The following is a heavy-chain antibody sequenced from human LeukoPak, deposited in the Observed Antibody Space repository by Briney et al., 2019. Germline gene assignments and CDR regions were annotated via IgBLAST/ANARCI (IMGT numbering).Heavy chain of an antibody. V-gene: IGHV3-30*18. Sequence: PGGSLRLSCAASGFTFSSYGMHWVRQAPGKGLEWVAVISYDGSNKYCADSVKGRFTISRDNSKNTLYLQMNSLRAEDTAVYYCAKDSNREFDYWGQGTLVTVSS. CDR2: ISYDGSNK. CDR1: GFTFSSYG. D-gene: IGHD1/OR15-1a*01. J-gene: IGHJ4*02. CDR3: AKDSNREFDY.